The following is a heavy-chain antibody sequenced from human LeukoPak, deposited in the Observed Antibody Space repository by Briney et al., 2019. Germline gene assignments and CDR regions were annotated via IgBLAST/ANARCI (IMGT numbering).Heavy chain of an antibody. CDR1: GFSFSSNA. V-gene: IGHV3-23*01. D-gene: IGHD2-2*01. Sequence: PGGSLRFSCAGAGFSFSSNALSWVRQAPGRGLGWVSAISTSGVNTYYADSVRGRFTISRDNSKITLYLQMNSLRAEDTSVYYCARDREWGVVPAAIGYWGQGTLVTVSS. CDR3: ARDREWGVVPAAIGY. J-gene: IGHJ4*02. CDR2: ISTSGVNT.